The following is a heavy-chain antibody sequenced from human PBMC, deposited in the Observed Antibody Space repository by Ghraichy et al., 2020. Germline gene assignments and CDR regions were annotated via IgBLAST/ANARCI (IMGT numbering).Heavy chain of an antibody. CDR3: ARDLPSAAHYYYYYGMDV. D-gene: IGHD6-13*01. CDR1: GGSISSYY. CDR2: IYTSGST. J-gene: IGHJ6*02. Sequence: ESLNISCTVSGGSISSYYWSWIRQPAGKGLEWIGRIYTSGSTNYNPSLKSRVTMSVDTSKNQFSLKLSSVTAADTAVYYCARDLPSAAHYYYYYGMDVWGQGTTVTVSS. V-gene: IGHV4-4*07.